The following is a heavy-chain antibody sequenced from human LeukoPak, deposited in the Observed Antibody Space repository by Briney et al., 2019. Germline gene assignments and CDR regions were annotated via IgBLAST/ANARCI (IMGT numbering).Heavy chain of an antibody. D-gene: IGHD5-18*01. Sequence: SETLPLTCAVYGGSFSGYYWSWIRQPPGKGLEWIGEINHSGSTNYNPSLKSRVTISVDTSKNQFSLKLSSVTAADTAVYYCASSPQLWLRYYYYGMDVWGQGTTVTVSS. CDR1: GGSFSGYY. CDR3: ASSPQLWLRYYYYGMDV. V-gene: IGHV4-34*01. CDR2: INHSGST. J-gene: IGHJ6*02.